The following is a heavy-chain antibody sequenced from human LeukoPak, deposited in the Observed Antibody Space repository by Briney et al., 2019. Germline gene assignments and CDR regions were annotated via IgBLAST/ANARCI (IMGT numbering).Heavy chain of an antibody. CDR2: FYSCSTT. CDR1: GFNVSSNY. D-gene: IGHD3-22*01. J-gene: IGHJ4*02. V-gene: IGHV3-53*04. CDR3: ASSGYYDSSIFDY. Sequence: GGSLRLSCGASGFNVSSNYMSWVRQATGKGVEFVFVFYSCSTTSYSSSVNRLFPISRHNSKNTLYLQMNSLRPEDTAVYYCASSGYYDSSIFDYWGQGTLVTVSS.